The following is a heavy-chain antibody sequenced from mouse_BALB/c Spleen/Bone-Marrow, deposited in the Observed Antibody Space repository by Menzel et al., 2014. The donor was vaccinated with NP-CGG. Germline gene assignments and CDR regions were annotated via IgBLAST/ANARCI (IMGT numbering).Heavy chain of an antibody. D-gene: IGHD2-3*01. Sequence: EVHLVESGGGLVQPGGSLKLSCAASGFTFSSYGMSWVRQTPDKRLELVATINSNGGSTYYPDSVKGRFTISRDNAKNTLYLQMSSLKSEDTAMYYCARDGYYVFYAMDYWSQGTSVTVSS. J-gene: IGHJ4*01. CDR2: INSNGGST. V-gene: IGHV5-6-3*01. CDR1: GFTFSSYG. CDR3: ARDGYYVFYAMDY.